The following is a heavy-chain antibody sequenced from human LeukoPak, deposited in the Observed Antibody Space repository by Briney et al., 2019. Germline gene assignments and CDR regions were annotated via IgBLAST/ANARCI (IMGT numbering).Heavy chain of an antibody. D-gene: IGHD3-10*01. V-gene: IGHV3-11*01. Sequence: GGSLRRSCAASGFTFSDYYMSWIRQAPGQGLEWVSYISSSGSTIYYADSVKGRFTISSDNAKNSLYLQMNSLRAEDTAVYYCARDKDDYGSGNHWFDPWGQGTLVTVSS. CDR3: ARDKDDYGSGNHWFDP. CDR1: GFTFSDYY. CDR2: ISSSGSTI. J-gene: IGHJ5*02.